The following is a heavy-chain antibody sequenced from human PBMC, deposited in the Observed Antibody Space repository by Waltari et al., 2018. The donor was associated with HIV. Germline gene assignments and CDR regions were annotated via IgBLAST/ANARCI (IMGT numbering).Heavy chain of an antibody. Sequence: EVQLVESGGGLVQPGGSLRLSCAASGFPFSSYRMNWVRQAPGKGLEWVSYISSSSSTIYYADSVKGRFTISRDNAKNSLYLQMNSLRAEDTAVYYCARGYSSGISGYWGQGTLVTVSS. CDR3: ARGYSSGISGY. V-gene: IGHV3-48*01. CDR1: GFPFSSYR. J-gene: IGHJ4*02. CDR2: ISSSSSTI. D-gene: IGHD6-19*01.